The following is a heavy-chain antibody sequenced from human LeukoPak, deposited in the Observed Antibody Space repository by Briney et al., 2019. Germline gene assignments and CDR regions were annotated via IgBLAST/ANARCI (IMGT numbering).Heavy chain of an antibody. J-gene: IGHJ3*02. CDR1: GDSFSSHY. Sequence: PSETLSLTCTVSGDSFSSHYWTWIQQPPGKGLEWIGYISYRGSTNYNPSLKSRVTISIDTSKNQFSLRLSSVTAADTAVYYCARDLVTVTKGFDIWGQGTIVSVSS. CDR3: ARDLVTVTKGFDI. D-gene: IGHD4-17*01. V-gene: IGHV4-59*11. CDR2: ISYRGST.